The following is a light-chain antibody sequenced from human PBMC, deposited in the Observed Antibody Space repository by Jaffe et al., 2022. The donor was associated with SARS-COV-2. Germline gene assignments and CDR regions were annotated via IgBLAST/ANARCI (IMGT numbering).Light chain of an antibody. Sequence: EIVLTQSPGTLSLSPGESATLSCRASQSVSSTYLAWYQQRPGQSPRLLIYGASSRATGIPDRFSGSESGTDFTLTISRLEPDDFAVYYCQLYGSPSPMYTFGQGTKLEIK. J-gene: IGKJ2*01. CDR2: GAS. V-gene: IGKV3-20*01. CDR1: QSVSSTY. CDR3: QLYGSPSPMYT.